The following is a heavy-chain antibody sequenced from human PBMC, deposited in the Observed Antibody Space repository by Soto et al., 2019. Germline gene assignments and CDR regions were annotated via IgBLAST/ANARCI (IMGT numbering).Heavy chain of an antibody. CDR1: GGSISSYY. Sequence: SETLSLTCTVSGGSISSYYWSWIRQPPGKGLEWIGYIYYSGSTNYNPSLKSRVTISVDTSKNQFSLKLSSVTAADTAVYYCARDQGTDSSWYYYNKDWYFALWGRGTLVT. V-gene: IGHV4-59*01. CDR3: ARDQGTDSSWYYYNKDWYFAL. CDR2: IYYSGST. D-gene: IGHD6-13*01. J-gene: IGHJ2*01.